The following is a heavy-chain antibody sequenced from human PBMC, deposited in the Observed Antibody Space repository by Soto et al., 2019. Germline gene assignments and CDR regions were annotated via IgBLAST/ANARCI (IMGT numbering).Heavy chain of an antibody. J-gene: IGHJ5*02. Sequence: LRLSCAASGFTFSSYGMHWVRQAPGKGLEWVAGLWANGFTTSYRDSVKGRFTISRDTPENRVYLEMNSLGAEDTAVYYWARDFWNWVLLSDPGGQGTLV. D-gene: IGHD3-3*01. V-gene: IGHV3-33*08. CDR3: ARDFWNWVLLSDP. CDR2: LWANGFTT. CDR1: GFTFSSYG.